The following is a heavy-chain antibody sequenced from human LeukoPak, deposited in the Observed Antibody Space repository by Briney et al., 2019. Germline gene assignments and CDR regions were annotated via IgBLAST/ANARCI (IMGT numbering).Heavy chain of an antibody. Sequence: PSETLSLTCTVSGGSISSYYWSWIRQPPGKGREWIGYIYYSGSSNYNPSLKSRVTISVDTSKNQFSLKLSSVTAADTAVYYCARQASSYVNRFDPWGQGTLVTVSS. CDR1: GGSISSYY. J-gene: IGHJ5*02. V-gene: IGHV4-59*08. CDR2: IYYSGSS. D-gene: IGHD5-18*01. CDR3: ARQASSYVNRFDP.